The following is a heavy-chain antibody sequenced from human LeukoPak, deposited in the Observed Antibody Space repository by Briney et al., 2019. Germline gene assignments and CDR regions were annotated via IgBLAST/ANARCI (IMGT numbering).Heavy chain of an antibody. D-gene: IGHD3-10*01. CDR1: GFTFSSYA. V-gene: IGHV3-30*04. J-gene: IGHJ4*02. CDR3: ARDYYYGSGSYYNPGY. CDR2: ISYDGSNK. Sequence: GGSLRLSCAASGFTFSSYAMHWVRQAPGKGLEWVAVISYDGSNKYYADSVKGRFTISRDNSKNTLYLQMNSLRAEDTAVYYCARDYYYGSGSYYNPGYWGQGTLVTVSS.